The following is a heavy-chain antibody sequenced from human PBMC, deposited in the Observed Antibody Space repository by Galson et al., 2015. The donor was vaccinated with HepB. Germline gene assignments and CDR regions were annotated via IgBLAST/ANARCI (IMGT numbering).Heavy chain of an antibody. CDR1: GYSFNSYG. CDR3: ARQWAATGYYMDV. J-gene: IGHJ6*03. CDR2: IGIYNGDT. Sequence: SVKVSCKASGYSFNSYGISWVRQAPGQGLEWMAWIGIYNGDTNYAQNLQGRLTLTTDTSTNTAYMELRSLRSDDTAVYYCARQWAATGYYMDVWGKGTTVTVSS. D-gene: IGHD1-26*01. V-gene: IGHV1-18*01.